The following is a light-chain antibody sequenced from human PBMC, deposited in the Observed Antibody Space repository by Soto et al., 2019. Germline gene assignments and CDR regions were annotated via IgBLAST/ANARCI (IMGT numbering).Light chain of an antibody. V-gene: IGKV3-11*01. J-gene: IGKJ1*01. CDR1: QSVSSY. CDR3: QQSYSSPRT. CDR2: DAS. Sequence: EIVLTQSPATLSLSPGERATLSCRASQSVSSYLAWYQQKPGQAPRLLIYDASNRATGIPARFSGSGYGTDFTLTISSLQPDDFATYYCQQSYSSPRTFGQGTKVDIK.